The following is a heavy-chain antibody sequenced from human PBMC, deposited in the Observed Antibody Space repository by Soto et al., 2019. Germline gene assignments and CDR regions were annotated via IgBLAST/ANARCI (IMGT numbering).Heavy chain of an antibody. Sequence: QVQLQESGPGLVKPSQTLSLTCTVSGGSISSGGYYWSWIRQHPGKGLEWIGYIYYSGSTYYNPSLKSRVTMSVDTSKNQFSLKLSSVTAADTAVYYCARDRGSGIAVAGTSFDIWGQGTMVTVSS. CDR2: IYYSGST. CDR1: GGSISSGGYY. V-gene: IGHV4-31*03. J-gene: IGHJ3*02. CDR3: ARDRGSGIAVAGTSFDI. D-gene: IGHD6-19*01.